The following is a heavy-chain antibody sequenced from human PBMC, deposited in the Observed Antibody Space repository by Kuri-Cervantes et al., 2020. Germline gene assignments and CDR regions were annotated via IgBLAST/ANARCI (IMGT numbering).Heavy chain of an antibody. V-gene: IGHV3-7*01. J-gene: IGHJ4*02. D-gene: IGHD3-9*01. Sequence: GESLKISCAVSGFTFSSYWMSWVRQAPGKGLEWVANIKRDGSEKYYADSVKGRFTISRDNSKNTLYLQMNSLRAEDTAVYYCAKGKAYYDILTGFGYFDYWGQGTLVTVSS. CDR3: AKGKAYYDILTGFGYFDY. CDR1: GFTFSSYW. CDR2: IKRDGSEK.